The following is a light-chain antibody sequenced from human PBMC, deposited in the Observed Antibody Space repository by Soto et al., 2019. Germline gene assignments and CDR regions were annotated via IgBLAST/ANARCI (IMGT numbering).Light chain of an antibody. J-gene: IGKJ4*01. Sequence: EIVLTQSPGTLSLYPGERATLSCRASQSVSSSLAWYQQKPGQAPRLLIYGASSRATGIPDRFSGSGSGTDFTLTISRLEPEDFAVYYCQQYGYSPPLTFGGGIKVEIK. CDR3: QQYGYSPPLT. CDR1: QSVSSS. V-gene: IGKV3-20*01. CDR2: GAS.